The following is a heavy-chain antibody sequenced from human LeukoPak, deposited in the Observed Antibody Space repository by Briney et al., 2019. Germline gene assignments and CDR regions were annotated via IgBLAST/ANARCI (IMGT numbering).Heavy chain of an antibody. V-gene: IGHV3-21*01. CDR3: ATNRWDFDY. D-gene: IGHD5-24*01. CDR2: ISSSSSCI. Sequence: GGSLRLSXAASGFTFSSYSMNWVRQAPGKGLEWVSSISSSSSCIYYADSVKGRFTISRDNAKNSLYLQMNSLRAEDTAVYYCATNRWDFDYWGQGTLVTVSS. J-gene: IGHJ4*02. CDR1: GFTFSSYS.